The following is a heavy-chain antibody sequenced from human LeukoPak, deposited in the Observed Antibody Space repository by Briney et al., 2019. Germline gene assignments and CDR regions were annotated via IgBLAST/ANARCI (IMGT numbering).Heavy chain of an antibody. Sequence: SETLSLTCTVSGGSISSHYWSWIRQPPGKGLEWIGYIYYSGSTNYNPSLKSRVTISVDTSKNQFSLKLSSVTAADTAVYYCASGYESSAGITGGEFDYWGQGTLVTVSS. D-gene: IGHD3-22*01. CDR3: ASGYESSAGITGGEFDY. CDR2: IYYSGST. V-gene: IGHV4-59*11. J-gene: IGHJ4*02. CDR1: GGSISSHY.